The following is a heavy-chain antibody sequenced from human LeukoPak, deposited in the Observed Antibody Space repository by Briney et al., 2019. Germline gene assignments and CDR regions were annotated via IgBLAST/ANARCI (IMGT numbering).Heavy chain of an antibody. CDR1: GGTFSSYA. J-gene: IGHJ4*02. V-gene: IGHV1-69*05. D-gene: IGHD4-11*01. Sequence: SVKVSCKASGGTFSSYAISWVRQAPGQGLEWMGGTIPIFGTANYAQKFQGRVTITTDESTSTAYMELSSLRSEDTAVYYCARDKGLTTTYYFDYWGQGTLVTVSS. CDR3: ARDKGLTTTYYFDY. CDR2: TIPIFGTA.